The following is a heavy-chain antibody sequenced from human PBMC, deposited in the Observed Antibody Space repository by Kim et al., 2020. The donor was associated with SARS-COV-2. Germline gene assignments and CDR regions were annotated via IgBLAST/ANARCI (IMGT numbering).Heavy chain of an antibody. CDR3: ARERGSAGCSGGSCYLSPAPPDY. CDR1: GYTFTSYG. Sequence: ASVKVSCKASGYTFTSYGISWVRQAPGQGLEWMGWISAYNGNTNYAQKLQGRVTMTTDTSTSTAYMELRSLRSDDTAVYYCARERGSAGCSGGSCYLSPAPPDYWGQGTLVTVSS. J-gene: IGHJ4*02. D-gene: IGHD2-15*01. CDR2: ISAYNGNT. V-gene: IGHV1-18*01.